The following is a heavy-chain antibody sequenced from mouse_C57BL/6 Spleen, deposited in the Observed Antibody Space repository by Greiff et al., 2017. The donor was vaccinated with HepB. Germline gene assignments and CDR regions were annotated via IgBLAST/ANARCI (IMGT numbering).Heavy chain of an antibody. J-gene: IGHJ4*01. V-gene: IGHV5-17*01. CDR1: GFTFSDYG. Sequence: EVMLVESGGGLVKPGGSLKLSCAASGFTFSDYGMHWVRQAPEKGLEWVAYISSGSSTIYYADTVKGRFTISRDNAKNTLFLQMTSLRSEDTAMYYCAREVRHYAMDYWGQGTSVTVSS. CDR2: ISSGSSTI. CDR3: AREVRHYAMDY. D-gene: IGHD2-14*01.